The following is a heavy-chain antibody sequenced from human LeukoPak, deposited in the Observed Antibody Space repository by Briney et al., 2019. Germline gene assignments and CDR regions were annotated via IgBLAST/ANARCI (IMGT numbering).Heavy chain of an antibody. CDR2: MNPNSGNT. CDR1: GYTFTSYD. D-gene: IGHD6-6*01. J-gene: IGHJ6*02. V-gene: IGHV1-8*01. CDR3: ARGGQLQTSYYYYYGMDV. Sequence: GASVKVSCKASGYTFTSYDINWVRQATGQGLEWMGWMNPNSGNTDYAQKFQGRVTMTRNTSISTAYMELSSLRSEDTAVYYCARGGQLQTSYYYYYGMDVWGQGTTVTVSS.